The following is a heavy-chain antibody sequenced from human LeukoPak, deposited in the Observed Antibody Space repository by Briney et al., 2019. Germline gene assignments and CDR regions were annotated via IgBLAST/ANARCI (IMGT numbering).Heavy chain of an antibody. D-gene: IGHD3-3*01. CDR1: GGSISSGDYY. CDR3: ARLGIEWSSAYFDY. V-gene: IGHV4-30-4*01. CDR2: IYYSGST. Sequence: SETLSLTCTVSGGSISSGDYYWRWIRQPPGKGLEWIGYIYYSGSTYYNPSLKSRVTISVDTSKNQFSLKLSSVTAADTAVYYCARLGIEWSSAYFDYWGQGTLVTVSS. J-gene: IGHJ4*02.